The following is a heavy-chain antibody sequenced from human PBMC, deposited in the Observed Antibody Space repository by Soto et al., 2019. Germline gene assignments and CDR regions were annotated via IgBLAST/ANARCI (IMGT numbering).Heavy chain of an antibody. CDR1: GFTFINAW. J-gene: IGHJ4*02. V-gene: IGHV3-15*01. CDR2: IKSKTDGGTT. Sequence: PWGSLRLSCAASGFTFINAWISCFRHAPWKGLEWVGRIKSKTDGGTTDYAAPVKGRFTISRDDSKNTLFLQMNSLKTEDTAVYYCTTDDPINKNWGQGTLVTVSS. CDR3: TTDDPINKN.